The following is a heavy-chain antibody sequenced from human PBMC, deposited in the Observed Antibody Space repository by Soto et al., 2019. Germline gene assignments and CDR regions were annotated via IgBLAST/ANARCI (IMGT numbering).Heavy chain of an antibody. CDR1: GGSISSGGYY. V-gene: IGHV4-31*03. CDR3: GFGRFPSPVFDI. CDR2: IYYSGST. J-gene: IGHJ3*02. Sequence: SETLSLTCTVSGGSISSGGYYWSWIRQHPGKGLEWIGYIYYSGSTYYNPSLKSRVTISVDTSKNQFSLKLSSVTAADTAVYYCGFGRFPSPVFDIWGKGTMVTVSS. D-gene: IGHD3-10*01.